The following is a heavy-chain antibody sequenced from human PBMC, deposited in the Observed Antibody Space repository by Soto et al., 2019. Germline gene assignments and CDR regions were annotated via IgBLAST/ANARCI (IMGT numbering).Heavy chain of an antibody. CDR3: SRFIMVGGWFDPNYYHGMDV. CDR2: ISGYNGNT. J-gene: IGHJ6*02. D-gene: IGHD6-19*01. CDR1: GYTFSNYG. Sequence: QVQLVQSGAEVKKPGASVTVSCKTSGYTFSNYGINWVRQAPGQGLEWMGWISGYNGNTNYAQTVQGRGTMTTDTSTGTVYMGLMSLKSDDTAIYYVSRFIMVGGWFDPNYYHGMDVWGHGTTVTVSS. V-gene: IGHV1-18*01.